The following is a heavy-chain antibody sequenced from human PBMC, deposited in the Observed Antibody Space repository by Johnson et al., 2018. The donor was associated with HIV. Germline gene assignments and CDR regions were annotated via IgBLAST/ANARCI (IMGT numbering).Heavy chain of an antibody. J-gene: IGHJ3*02. CDR1: NFTFKDYY. CDR2: ISYDGSNK. D-gene: IGHD3-22*01. Sequence: QVQLVESGGDLIKPGGSLRLSCAASNFTFKDYYMNWIRQAPGKGLEWVAVISYDGSNKYYADSVKGRFTISRANSKNTLYLQMISLRAEDTAVYYCARGKYYYDSSGYYGPKTNNGAFDIWGQGTMVTVSS. V-gene: IGHV3-30*03. CDR3: ARGKYYYDSSGYYGPKTNNGAFDI.